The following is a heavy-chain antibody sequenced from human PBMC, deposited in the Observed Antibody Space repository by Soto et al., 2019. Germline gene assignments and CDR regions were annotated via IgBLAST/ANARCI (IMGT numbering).Heavy chain of an antibody. CDR2: IKSKTDGGTT. D-gene: IGHD3-3*01. CDR1: GFSFSNAW. V-gene: IGHV3-15*01. CDR3: TTTIFGVKSNDY. Sequence: PGGSLRLSCAASGFSFSNAWMSWVRQAPGKGLEWVGRIKSKTDGGTTDYAAPVKGRFTISRGDSKNTLYLQMNSLKTEDTSVYYCTTTIFGVKSNDYWGQGTLVTVSS. J-gene: IGHJ4*02.